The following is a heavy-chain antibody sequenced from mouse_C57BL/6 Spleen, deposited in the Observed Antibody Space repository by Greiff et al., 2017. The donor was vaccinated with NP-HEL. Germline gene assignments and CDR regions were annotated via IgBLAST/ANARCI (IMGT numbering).Heavy chain of an antibody. CDR2: ISNGGGST. J-gene: IGHJ1*03. Sequence: EVMLVESGGGLVQPGGSLKLSCAASGFTFSDYYMYWVRQTPEKRLEWVAYISNGGGSTYYPDTVKGRFTISRDNAKNTLYLQMSRLKSEDTAMYYCARPVYYDYGYFDVWGTGTTVTVSS. CDR3: ARPVYYDYGYFDV. V-gene: IGHV5-12*01. D-gene: IGHD2-4*01. CDR1: GFTFSDYY.